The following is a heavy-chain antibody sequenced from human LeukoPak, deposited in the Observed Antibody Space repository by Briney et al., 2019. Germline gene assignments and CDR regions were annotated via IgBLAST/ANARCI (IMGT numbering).Heavy chain of an antibody. CDR2: IRSKGYGGTT. V-gene: IGHV3-49*03. CDR3: SRRYNSGWYYFDY. J-gene: IGHJ4*02. CDR1: GFTFGDYA. Sequence: PGGSLRLSCTASGFTFGDYAMTWSRQTPGKGLEWVGFIRSKGYGGTTEYAASVKGRFTVSRDDSKSIAYLQMNSLKTEDTAVYYCSRRYNSGWYYFDYRGQGTLVTVSS. D-gene: IGHD6-19*01.